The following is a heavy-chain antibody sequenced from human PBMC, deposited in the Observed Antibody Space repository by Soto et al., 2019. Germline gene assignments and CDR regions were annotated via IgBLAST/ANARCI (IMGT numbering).Heavy chain of an antibody. D-gene: IGHD3-22*01. V-gene: IGHV1-2*02. Sequence: QVQLVQSGAAVKKPGASVKVSCKASGYTFTDYYVHWVRQAPGQGLEWVGWINPNSGGTKSAQQSEGGLTMTRDASSSTAYVVLSRLRADDTAVYYCARRKGDYYDSSGYHYYIAYWGRRTLVTVAS. CDR1: GYTFTDYY. CDR2: INPNSGGT. J-gene: IGHJ4*02. CDR3: ARRKGDYYDSSGYHYYIAY.